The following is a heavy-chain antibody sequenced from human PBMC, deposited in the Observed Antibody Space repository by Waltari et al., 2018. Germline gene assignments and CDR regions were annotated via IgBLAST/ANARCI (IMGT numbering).Heavy chain of an antibody. J-gene: IGHJ4*02. CDR3: ARDARIAAAGAGWGFDY. CDR2: IIPILGIA. CDR1: GGTFSSYA. V-gene: IGHV1-69*04. Sequence: QVQLVQSGAEVKKPGSSVKVSCKASGGTFSSYAISWVRQAPGQGLEWMGGIIPILGIANYAQKFQGRVTITADESTSTAYMELSSLRSEDTAVYYCARDARIAAAGAGWGFDYWGQGTLVTVSS. D-gene: IGHD6-13*01.